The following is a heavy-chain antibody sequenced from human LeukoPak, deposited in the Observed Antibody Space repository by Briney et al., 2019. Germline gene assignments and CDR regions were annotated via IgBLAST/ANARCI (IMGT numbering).Heavy chain of an antibody. CDR1: GFTFSSYS. D-gene: IGHD2-15*01. V-gene: IGHV3-48*01. Sequence: PGGSLRLSCAASGFTFSSYSMNWVRQAPGKGLEWVSYISSSSSTIYYADSVKGRFTISRDNAKNSLYLQMNSLRAEDTAVYYCARGFGRLRRSVVVVAAGYDYWGQGTLVTVSS. CDR3: ARGFGRLRRSVVVVAAGYDY. J-gene: IGHJ4*02. CDR2: ISSSSSTI.